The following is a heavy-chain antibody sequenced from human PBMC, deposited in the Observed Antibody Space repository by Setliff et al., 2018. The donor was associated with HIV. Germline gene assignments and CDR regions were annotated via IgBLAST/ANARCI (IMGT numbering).Heavy chain of an antibody. CDR3: AHTTSFDFWTPGPMDV. CDR2: IYWNDDK. V-gene: IGHV2-5*01. CDR1: GFSLITSGVG. Sequence: SGPTLVNPTPTLSLTCTFSGFSLITSGVGVGWIRQPPGKALEWLALIYWNDDKRYSPSLKSRLTIRKGASKNQVVLTMTKMDPVDTGTYYCAHTTSFDFWTPGPMDVWGKGTTVTVSS. D-gene: IGHD3-3*01. J-gene: IGHJ6*03.